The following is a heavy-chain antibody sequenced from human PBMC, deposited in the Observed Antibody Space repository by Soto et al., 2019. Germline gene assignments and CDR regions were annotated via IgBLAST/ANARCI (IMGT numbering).Heavy chain of an antibody. Sequence: GRSLRLSCAASGFSFTTYGMHWVRQAPGKGLEWVAVIWFDGSEKYYGESVKGRFTISRDNSKSTVYLEMNSLRVEDTAMYFCVKDHCGGDCYSDTYFDNWGQGTLVTGSS. V-gene: IGHV3-33*06. J-gene: IGHJ4*02. CDR1: GFSFTTYG. CDR3: VKDHCGGDCYSDTYFDN. D-gene: IGHD2-21*02. CDR2: IWFDGSEK.